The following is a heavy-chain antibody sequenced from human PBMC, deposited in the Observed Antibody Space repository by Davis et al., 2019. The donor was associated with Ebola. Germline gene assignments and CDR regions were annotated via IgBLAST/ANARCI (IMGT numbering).Heavy chain of an antibody. D-gene: IGHD6-19*01. CDR1: GFTFSDYY. V-gene: IGHV3-11*04. Sequence: GESLKISCAASGFTFSDYYMSWIRQAPGKGLEWVSYISSSGSTIYYADSVKGRFTISRDNSKNTLYLQMNSLRAEDTAVYYCAKLGYSSGWSYYYYYGMDVWGQGTTVTVSS. CDR2: ISSSGSTI. J-gene: IGHJ6*02. CDR3: AKLGYSSGWSYYYYYGMDV.